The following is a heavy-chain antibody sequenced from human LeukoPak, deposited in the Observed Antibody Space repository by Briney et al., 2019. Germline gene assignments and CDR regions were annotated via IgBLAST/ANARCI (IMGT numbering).Heavy chain of an antibody. CDR2: ISSSGSTI. CDR1: GFTFSSYE. V-gene: IGHV3-48*03. J-gene: IGHJ4*02. CDR3: APIGSGPDGY. Sequence: GGSLRLSCAASGFTFSSYEMNWVRQAPGKGLEWVSYISSSGSTIYYADSVKGRFTISRDNAKNSLDLQMNSLRAEDTAVYYCAPIGSGPDGYWGQGTLVTVSS. D-gene: IGHD6-25*01.